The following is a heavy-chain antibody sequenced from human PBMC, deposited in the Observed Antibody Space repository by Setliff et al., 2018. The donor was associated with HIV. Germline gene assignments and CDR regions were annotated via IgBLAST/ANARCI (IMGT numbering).Heavy chain of an antibody. D-gene: IGHD6-13*01. Sequence: PGESLKISCKALDYTFTTYWIGWVRQKPGEGLEWMGIIYPDDSNIRYNPSFQSHVTISAYKSIATAYLQVNDLKTSDTATYYCARRDGRSMNAFEIWGPGTMVTVSS. CDR2: IYPDDSNI. J-gene: IGHJ3*02. CDR1: DYTFTTYW. V-gene: IGHV5-51*01. CDR3: ARRDGRSMNAFEI.